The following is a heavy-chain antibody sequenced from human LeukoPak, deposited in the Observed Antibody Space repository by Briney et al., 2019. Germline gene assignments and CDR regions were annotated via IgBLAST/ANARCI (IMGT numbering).Heavy chain of an antibody. CDR1: GFTFSSYA. CDR2: ISGSGGST. V-gene: IGHV3-23*01. CDR3: AREVVPDSGYGDY. J-gene: IGHJ4*03. D-gene: IGHD1-26*01. Sequence: PGGSLRLSCAASGFTFSSYAMSWVRQAPGKGLEWVSAISGSGGSTYYADSVKGRFTISRDNPKNTLYLQMNSLRAEDTAVYYCAREVVPDSGYGDYWGQGTLVTVSS.